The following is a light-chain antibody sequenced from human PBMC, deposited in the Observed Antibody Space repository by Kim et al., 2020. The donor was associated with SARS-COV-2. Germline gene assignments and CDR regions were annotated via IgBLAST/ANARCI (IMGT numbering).Light chain of an antibody. CDR2: YGS. CDR1: NIGRKS. J-gene: IGLJ2*01. Sequence: SYELTQPPSVSVAPGKTARITCGGNNIGRKSIHWYQHKPGQAPVLVIYYGSDRPPGVSERFSASNSGNTATLAISSVEPGDEADYYCQVWENTLRTFGGGTQLTVL. V-gene: IGLV3-21*01. CDR3: QVWENTLRT.